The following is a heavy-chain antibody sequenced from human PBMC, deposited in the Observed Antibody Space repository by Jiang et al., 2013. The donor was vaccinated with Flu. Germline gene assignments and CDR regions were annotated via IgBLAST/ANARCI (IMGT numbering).Heavy chain of an antibody. CDR3: TRSSGWIPDY. D-gene: IGHD6-19*01. Sequence: QDGSEKNYVDSVKGRFTISRDNAMNSLYLQMNGLRAEDTGVYYCTRSSGWIPDYWGQGTLVTVSS. CDR2: QDGSEK. V-gene: IGHV3-7*03. J-gene: IGHJ4*02.